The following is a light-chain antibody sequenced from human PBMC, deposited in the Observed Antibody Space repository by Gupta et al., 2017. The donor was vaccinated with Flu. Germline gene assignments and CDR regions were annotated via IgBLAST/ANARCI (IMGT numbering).Light chain of an antibody. Sequence: QSALTQPRSVSGSPGQSVAISCTGTSSDIGGYNYVSWYQQHPGKAPKVMIYDVSKRPSGVPDRFSGSKSGNTASLTISGLQAEDEADCYCCSYAGTYTWMFGGGTKLTVL. CDR1: SSDIGGYNY. J-gene: IGLJ3*02. V-gene: IGLV2-11*01. CDR3: CSYAGTYTWM. CDR2: DVS.